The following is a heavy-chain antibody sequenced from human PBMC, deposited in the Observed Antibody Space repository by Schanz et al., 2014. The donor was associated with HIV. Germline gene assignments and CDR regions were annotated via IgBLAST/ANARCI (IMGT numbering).Heavy chain of an antibody. CDR1: GGTVSNYA. CDR3: VRGVIYYDSGSYYNYFDY. CDR2: IIPISGTA. J-gene: IGHJ4*02. Sequence: QVQLVQSGAEVKKPGSSVKVSCKASGGTVSNYAMNWVRQAPGQGLEWMGGIIPISGTANYAQKFQGRVTMTADKSTSAAYMELSSLRSEDTAVYYCVRGVIYYDSGSYYNYFDYWGQGTLVTVSS. V-gene: IGHV1-69*06. D-gene: IGHD3-10*01.